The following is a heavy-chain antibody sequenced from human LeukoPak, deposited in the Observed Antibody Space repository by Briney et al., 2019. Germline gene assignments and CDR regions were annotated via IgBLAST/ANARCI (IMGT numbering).Heavy chain of an antibody. CDR1: GYTFTGYY. D-gene: IGHD6-6*01. CDR3: ARGYSSSSPQRYFQH. J-gene: IGHJ1*01. V-gene: IGHV1-2*06. CDR2: INPNSGDT. Sequence: ASVKVSCKXSGYTFTGYYMHWVRQAPRQGLEWMGRINPNSGDTNYSQKFQGGVTMTRDTSISTAYMELSRLRSDDTAVYYCARGYSSSSPQRYFQHWGQGTLVTVSS.